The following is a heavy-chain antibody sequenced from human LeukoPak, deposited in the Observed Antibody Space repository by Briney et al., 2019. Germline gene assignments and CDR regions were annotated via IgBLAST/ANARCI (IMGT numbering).Heavy chain of an antibody. J-gene: IGHJ4*02. V-gene: IGHV5-51*01. CDR2: IYPGDSDT. D-gene: IGHD5-18*01. Sequence: GGSLKISFKGSGYSFTSSWIGWVRQMPGKGREWMGIIYPGDSDTRYSPSFQGQVTISADNSINTAHLQWSSLKASDTAMYYCARVGYSYGQYYFDYWGQGTLVTVSS. CDR3: ARVGYSYGQYYFDY. CDR1: GYSFTSSW.